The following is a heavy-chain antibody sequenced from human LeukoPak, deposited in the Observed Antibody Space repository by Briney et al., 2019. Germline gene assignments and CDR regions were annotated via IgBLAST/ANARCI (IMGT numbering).Heavy chain of an antibody. CDR2: IIPIFGTA. CDR3: ARVSLGNEPGSPQNYCYYGMDV. CDR1: GGTFSSYA. Sequence: ASVTVSCKASGGTFSSYAISWVRQAPGQGLEWMGGIIPIFGTANYAQKFQGRVTITADESTSTAYMELSSLRSEDTAVYYCARVSLGNEPGSPQNYCYYGMDVWGQGTTVTVSS. V-gene: IGHV1-69*13. J-gene: IGHJ6*02.